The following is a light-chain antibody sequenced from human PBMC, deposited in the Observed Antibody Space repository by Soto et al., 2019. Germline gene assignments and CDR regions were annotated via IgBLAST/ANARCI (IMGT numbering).Light chain of an antibody. Sequence: QSALTQPPSASGSPGQSVTISCTGTSSDVGGYNYVSWYQQYSGKAPKLMIYDVSERPSGVPDRFSGSKSGNTASLTISGLQAEDEADYYCCSYAGTYTLFGGGTKLTVL. CDR2: DVS. J-gene: IGLJ2*01. CDR1: SSDVGGYNY. V-gene: IGLV2-11*01. CDR3: CSYAGTYTL.